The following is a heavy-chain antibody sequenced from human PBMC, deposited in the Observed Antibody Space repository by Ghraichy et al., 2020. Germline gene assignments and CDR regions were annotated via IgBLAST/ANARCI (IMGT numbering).Heavy chain of an antibody. CDR2: IYWDDDK. V-gene: IGHV2-5*02. Sequence: SGPTLVKPTQTLTLTCTFSGFSLSTSGVGVGWIRQPPGKALEWLALIYWDDDKRYSPSLKSRLTITKDTSKNQVVLTMTNMDPVDTATYYCAHSVGGGKWIQLWLPNFDYWGQGTLVTVSS. D-gene: IGHD5-18*01. CDR1: GFSLSTSGVG. J-gene: IGHJ4*02. CDR3: AHSVGGGKWIQLWLPNFDY.